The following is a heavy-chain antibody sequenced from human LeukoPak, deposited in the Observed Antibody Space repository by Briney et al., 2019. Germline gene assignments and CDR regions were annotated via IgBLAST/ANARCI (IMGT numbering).Heavy chain of an antibody. D-gene: IGHD4-23*01. CDR1: GVSISTYN. Sequence: SETLSLTCAVSGVSISTYNWSWIRQPPGKGLEWIGSMYRSTNYIHSLKSRSTMSVATSKTQCFLKLTSVAPADTAVYSWRRRSGSTTVASFDVWGEGRLVTASS. CDR3: RRRSGSTTVASFDV. CDR2: MYRST. V-gene: IGHV4-59*01. J-gene: IGHJ3*01.